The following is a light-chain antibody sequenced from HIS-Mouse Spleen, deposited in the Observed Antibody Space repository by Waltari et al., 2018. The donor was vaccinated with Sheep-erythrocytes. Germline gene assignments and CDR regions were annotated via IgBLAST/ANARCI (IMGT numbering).Light chain of an antibody. V-gene: IGKV2-28*01. CDR3: MQALQTPLT. CDR1: QSLLHSNGYNY. Sequence: DIVMTQSPLSLPVTPGEPASISCRASQSLLHSNGYNYLDWYLQKPGHAPQLLSYLGSNRASGVPDRFSGSGSGTDFTLKISRVEAEDVGVYYCMQALQTPLTFGGGTKVEIK. CDR2: LGS. J-gene: IGKJ4*01.